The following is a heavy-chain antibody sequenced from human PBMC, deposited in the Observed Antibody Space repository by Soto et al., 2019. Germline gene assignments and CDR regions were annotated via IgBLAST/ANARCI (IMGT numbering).Heavy chain of an antibody. J-gene: IGHJ6*02. D-gene: IGHD4-4*01. Sequence: PGGSLRLSCAASGFTFSGSAMHWVRQASGKGLEWVGRIRSKANSYATAYAASVKGRFTISRDDSKNTAYLQMNSLKTEDTAVYYCCSSPGFYSNSYHYGMDVWGQGTTVTVSS. V-gene: IGHV3-73*01. CDR3: CSSPGFYSNSYHYGMDV. CDR2: IRSKANSYAT. CDR1: GFTFSGSA.